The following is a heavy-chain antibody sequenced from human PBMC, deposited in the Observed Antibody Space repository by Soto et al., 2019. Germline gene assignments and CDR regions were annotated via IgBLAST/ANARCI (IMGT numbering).Heavy chain of an antibody. Sequence: SETLSLTCTVSGRSINNHYWSWIRQPPGKGLEWIGYIYYTGSTNYNPSLKSRVTMSVDTSKIRVSLNLTSLSAADTAIYYCARANWYSEYWGQGTLVTVSS. CDR1: GRSINNHY. D-gene: IGHD7-27*01. CDR3: ARANWYSEY. CDR2: IYYTGST. J-gene: IGHJ4*02. V-gene: IGHV4-59*11.